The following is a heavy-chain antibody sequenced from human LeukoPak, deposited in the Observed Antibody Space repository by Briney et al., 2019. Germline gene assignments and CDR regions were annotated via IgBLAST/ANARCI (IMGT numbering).Heavy chain of an antibody. CDR2: IKQDGSEK. Sequence: QAGGSLRLSCAASGFTFSSYAMSWVRQAPGKGLEWVANIKQDGSEKYYVDSVKGRFTISRDNAKNSLYLQMNSLRAEDTAVYYCARYHIHQQQLVRRTSYYFDYWGQGTLVTVSS. J-gene: IGHJ4*02. CDR3: ARYHIHQQQLVRRTSYYFDY. D-gene: IGHD6-13*01. CDR1: GFTFSSYA. V-gene: IGHV3-7*01.